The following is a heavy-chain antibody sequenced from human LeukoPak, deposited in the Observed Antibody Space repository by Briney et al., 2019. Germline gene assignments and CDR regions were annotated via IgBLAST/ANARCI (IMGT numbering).Heavy chain of an antibody. CDR3: ARASWEFHDNWFDP. J-gene: IGHJ5*02. CDR2: IYYSGST. Sequence: PSETLSLTCTVSGGSISSYYWSWIRQPPGKGLEWIGYIYYSGSTNYSPSLKSRVTISVDTSKNQFSLKLSSVTAADTAVYYCARASWEFHDNWFDPWGQGTLVTVSS. V-gene: IGHV4-59*01. CDR1: GGSISSYY. D-gene: IGHD1-26*01.